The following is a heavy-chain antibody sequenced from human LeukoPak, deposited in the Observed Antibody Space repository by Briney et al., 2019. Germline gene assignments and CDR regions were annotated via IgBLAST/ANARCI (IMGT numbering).Heavy chain of an antibody. CDR3: ARDHRYCSGSSCYSDAFDI. D-gene: IGHD2-15*01. V-gene: IGHV4-59*01. Sequence: SETLSHTCTVSGGSISSYYWTWIRQPPGKGLEWIGYISYSGSTNYNPSLKSRVTISVDTSKNQFSLKLSSVTAADTAVYYCARDHRYCSGSSCYSDAFDIWGQGTVVTVSS. CDR1: GGSISSYY. J-gene: IGHJ3*02. CDR2: ISYSGST.